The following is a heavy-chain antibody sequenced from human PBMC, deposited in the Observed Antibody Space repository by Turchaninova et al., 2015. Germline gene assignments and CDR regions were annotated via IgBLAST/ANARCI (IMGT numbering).Heavy chain of an antibody. V-gene: IGHV5-10-1*03. Sequence: DVQLVQSGAAVKKPGESRTIPCRASGDSFTPHWISWGRQMPGKGLEWMARIDPSDSYTTYSPSFQGHVTISTDKSINTAYLRWSSLKASDTAMYFCARHVAALLPIDFWGQGTLVTVSS. D-gene: IGHD2-21*01. CDR1: GDSFTPHW. CDR3: ARHVAALLPIDF. J-gene: IGHJ4*02. CDR2: IDPSDSYT.